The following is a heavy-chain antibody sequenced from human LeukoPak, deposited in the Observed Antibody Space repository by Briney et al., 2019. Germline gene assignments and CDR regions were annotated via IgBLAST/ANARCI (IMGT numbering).Heavy chain of an antibody. CDR3: ARDPIAAAGADAFDI. CDR1: GFTFSSYA. CDR2: ISYDGSNK. Sequence: GGSLRLSYAASGFTFSSYAMHWVRQAPGKGLEWVAVISYDGSNKYYADSVKGRFTISRDNSKNTLYLQMNSLRAEDTAVYYCARDPIAAAGADAFDIWGQGTMVTVSS. V-gene: IGHV3-30*04. J-gene: IGHJ3*02. D-gene: IGHD6-13*01.